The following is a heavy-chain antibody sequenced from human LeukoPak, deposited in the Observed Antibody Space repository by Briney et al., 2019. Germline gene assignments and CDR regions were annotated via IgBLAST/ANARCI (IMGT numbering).Heavy chain of an antibody. CDR3: AADIVVVPAAIAFDY. CDR1: GGSISSSDYY. CDR2: IYYGGST. J-gene: IGHJ4*02. Sequence: PSETLSLTCTVSGGSISSSDYYWGWIRQPPGKGLEWIGSIYYGGSTFYNPSLKSRVTISVDTSKNQFSLKLSSVTAADTAVYYCAADIVVVPAAIAFDYWGQGTLVTVSS. D-gene: IGHD2-2*02. V-gene: IGHV4-39*01.